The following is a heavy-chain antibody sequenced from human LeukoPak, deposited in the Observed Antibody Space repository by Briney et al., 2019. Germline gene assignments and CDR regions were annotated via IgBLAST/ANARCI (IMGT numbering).Heavy chain of an antibody. CDR3: AKEYCSSTSCYVSD. CDR1: GFTFSSYG. J-gene: IGHJ4*02. Sequence: GGSLRLSCAASGFTFSSYGMHWVRQAPGKGLEWVGFIRYDGSNKYYADSVKGRFTISRDNSKNTLYLQMNSLRAEDTAVYYCAKEYCSSTSCYVSDWGQGTLVTVSS. CDR2: IRYDGSNK. V-gene: IGHV3-30*02. D-gene: IGHD2-2*01.